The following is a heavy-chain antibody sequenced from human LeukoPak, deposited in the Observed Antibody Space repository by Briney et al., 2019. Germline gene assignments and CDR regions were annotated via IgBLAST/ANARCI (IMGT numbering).Heavy chain of an antibody. CDR3: ARGISDYVWGSYRPFFDY. Sequence: SETLSLTCTVSGGSISSSSYYWGWIRQPPGKGLEWIGSIYYSGSTYYNPSLKSRVTISVDTSKNQFSLKLSSVTAADTAVYYCARGISDYVWGSYRPFFDYWGQGTLVTVSS. CDR2: IYYSGST. V-gene: IGHV4-39*07. CDR1: GGSISSSSYY. J-gene: IGHJ4*02. D-gene: IGHD3-16*02.